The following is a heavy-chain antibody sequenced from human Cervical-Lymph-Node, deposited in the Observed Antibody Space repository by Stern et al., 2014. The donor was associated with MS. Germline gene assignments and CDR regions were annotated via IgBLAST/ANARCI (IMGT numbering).Heavy chain of an antibody. CDR3: ARFRGGGGPFDY. CDR1: GGSISSDY. Sequence: QVQLQESGPGLVKPSETLSLTCAGSGGSISSDYWNWIRQPPGKGLEWIGYIYYSGSALYNPSLKSRVTISIDTSKRQFSLKLNSVTAADTAIYYCARFRGGGGPFDYWGQGALVTVSS. CDR2: IYYSGSA. V-gene: IGHV4-59*01. D-gene: IGHD4-23*01. J-gene: IGHJ4*02.